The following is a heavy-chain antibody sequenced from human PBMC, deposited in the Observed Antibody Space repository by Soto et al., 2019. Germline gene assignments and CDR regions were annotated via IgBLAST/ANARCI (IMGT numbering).Heavy chain of an antibody. Sequence: PGRSLRLSCAASGFTFSSYSMNWVRQAPGKGLEWVLSISSSSSYIYYADSVKGRFTISRDDAKNSLYLQMNSLRAEDTAVYYCARDVQHGDYPDSWFDPWGQGTLVTASS. CDR2: ISSSSSYI. J-gene: IGHJ5*02. V-gene: IGHV3-21*01. CDR1: GFTFSSYS. D-gene: IGHD4-17*01. CDR3: ARDVQHGDYPDSWFDP.